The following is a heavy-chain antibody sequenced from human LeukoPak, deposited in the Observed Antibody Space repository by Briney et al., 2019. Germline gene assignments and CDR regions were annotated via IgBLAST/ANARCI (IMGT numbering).Heavy chain of an antibody. J-gene: IGHJ4*02. D-gene: IGHD5-24*01. CDR3: AREGYKLRNPVDLDY. Sequence: ASVKVSCKASGYTFTSYGISWVRQAPGQGLEWMGWISAYNGNTNYAQKLQGRVTMTTDTSTSTAYMELRSLRSDDTAVYYCAREGYKLRNPVDLDYWGQGTLVTVSS. CDR1: GYTFTSYG. CDR2: ISAYNGNT. V-gene: IGHV1-18*01.